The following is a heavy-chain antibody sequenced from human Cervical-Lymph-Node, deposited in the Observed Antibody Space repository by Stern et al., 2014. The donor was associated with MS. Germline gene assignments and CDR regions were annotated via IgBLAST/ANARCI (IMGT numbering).Heavy chain of an antibody. CDR1: GASMKNFY. D-gene: IGHD5-18*01. Sequence: QLQLQESGPGLVQPSETLSLTCTVSGASMKNFYWNWIRLPPPQGLDLMCHMSNSGTTYYDPSLKSRVTMSMDASKQQFSLRLTSVTAVDTAVYFCARGRHTAMVTSGRYFDLWGQGTLVTVSS. CDR3: ARGRHTAMVTSGRYFDL. CDR2: MSNSGTT. V-gene: IGHV4-4*07. J-gene: IGHJ4*02.